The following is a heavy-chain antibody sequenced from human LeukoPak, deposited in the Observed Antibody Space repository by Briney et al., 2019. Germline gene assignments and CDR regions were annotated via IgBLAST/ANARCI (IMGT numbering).Heavy chain of an antibody. J-gene: IGHJ3*02. CDR2: ISSSGSTI. CDR3: ARGQKDWRKNAFDI. Sequence: PGGSLRLSCAASGFTFSSYEMNWVRQAPGKGLEWVSYISSSGSTIYYAYSVKGRFTISRDNAKNSLYLQMNSLRAEDTAVYYCARGQKDWRKNAFDIWGQGTMVTVSS. CDR1: GFTFSSYE. V-gene: IGHV3-48*03. D-gene: IGHD3-3*01.